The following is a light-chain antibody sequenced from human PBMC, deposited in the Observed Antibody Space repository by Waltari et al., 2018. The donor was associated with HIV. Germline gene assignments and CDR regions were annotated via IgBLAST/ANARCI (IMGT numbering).Light chain of an antibody. J-gene: IGLJ1*01. V-gene: IGLV1-40*01. Sequence: QSVLTQPPSVSGAPGQRVTISCTGSSSNIGAGFDVHCYQQVPGTAPKLLIYGNINRPSGVPDRFSGSKSGASASLAITGLQAEDEADYYCQSYDSSLSGSRVFGTGTKVTVL. CDR2: GNI. CDR1: SSNIGAGFD. CDR3: QSYDSSLSGSRV.